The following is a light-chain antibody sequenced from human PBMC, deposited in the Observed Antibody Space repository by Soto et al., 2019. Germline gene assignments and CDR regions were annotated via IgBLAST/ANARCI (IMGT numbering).Light chain of an antibody. CDR3: QQYGSSIT. J-gene: IGKJ5*01. Sequence: EIVMTQSPATLSVSPGEGVTLPCRASESVRSKVAWYQQKPGQAPRLLIYGSSSRATGIPDRFSGSGSGTDFTLTISRLEPEDFAVYYCQQYGSSITFGQGTRLEIK. CDR2: GSS. V-gene: IGKV3-20*01. CDR1: ESVRSK.